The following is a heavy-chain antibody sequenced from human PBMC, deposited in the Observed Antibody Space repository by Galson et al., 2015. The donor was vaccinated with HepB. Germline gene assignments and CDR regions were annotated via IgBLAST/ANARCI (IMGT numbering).Heavy chain of an antibody. CDR3: ARGRLGSTGGTSYYFDY. V-gene: IGHV3-30-3*01. Sequence: SLRLSCAASGFTFSSYAMHWVRQAPGKGLEWVAVISYDGSNKYYADSVKGRFTISRDNSKNTLYLQMNSLRPEDTAVYSCARGRLGSTGGTSYYFDYWGQGTLVTVSS. CDR1: GFTFSSYA. J-gene: IGHJ4*02. CDR2: ISYDGSNK. D-gene: IGHD5/OR15-5a*01.